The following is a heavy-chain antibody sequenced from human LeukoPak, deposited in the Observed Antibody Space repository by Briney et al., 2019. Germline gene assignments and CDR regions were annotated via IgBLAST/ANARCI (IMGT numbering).Heavy chain of an antibody. J-gene: IGHJ5*02. V-gene: IGHV4-4*02. CDR3: VKDNGRWFDP. D-gene: IGHD1-26*01. Sequence: SGTLSLTCAVSGGSISSNNWWSWVRQPPGKGLEWIGNIYYSGSTNYNPSLKSRVTISIDPSKNQFSLKLSSVTAADTAIYYCVKDNGRWFDPWGQGTLVIVSS. CDR2: IYYSGST. CDR1: GGSISSNNW.